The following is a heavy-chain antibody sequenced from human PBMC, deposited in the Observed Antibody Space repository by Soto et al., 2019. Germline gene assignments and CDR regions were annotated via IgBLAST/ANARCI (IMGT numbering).Heavy chain of an antibody. CDR3: ARDIPIDY. Sequence: QVQLVESGGGVVQPGRSLRLSCAASGFTFSSYAMHWVRQAPGKGLQWVAVISYDGRNQYSADSVKGRFTISRDNSKNTLYLQMNSLRAEDTAVYYCARDIPIDYWGQGTQVTASS. D-gene: IGHD2-2*02. CDR2: ISYDGRNQ. V-gene: IGHV3-30*04. J-gene: IGHJ4*02. CDR1: GFTFSSYA.